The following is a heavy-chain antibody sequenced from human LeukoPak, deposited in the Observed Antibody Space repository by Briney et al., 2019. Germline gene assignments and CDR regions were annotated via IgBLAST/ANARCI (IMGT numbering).Heavy chain of an antibody. D-gene: IGHD2-2*01. V-gene: IGHV1-69*04. CDR1: GYTFTSYD. CDR3: ARDPLYQLLSSYYYYGMDV. CDR2: IIPILGIA. J-gene: IGHJ6*02. Sequence: WASVTVSCKASGYTFTSYDINWVRQAPGQGLEWMGRIIPILGIANYAQKFQGRVTITADKSTSTAYMELSSLRSEDTAVYYCARDPLYQLLSSYYYYGMDVWGQGTTVTVSS.